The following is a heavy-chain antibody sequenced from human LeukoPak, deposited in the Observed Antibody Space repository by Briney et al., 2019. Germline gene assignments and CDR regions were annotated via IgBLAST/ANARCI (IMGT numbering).Heavy chain of an antibody. CDR1: GITFSNAW. CDR3: TTPWASLWDY. V-gene: IGHV3-15*01. CDR2: IKSKTNGGTT. D-gene: IGHD3-10*01. Sequence: GGPLRLSCAGSGITFSNAWMSWVRQAPGKGLEWVGRIKSKTNGGTTDYGAPVKGRFTISRDDSKNTLDLQMNSLKTEDTGVYYCTTPWASLWDYWGQGTLVTVSS. J-gene: IGHJ4*02.